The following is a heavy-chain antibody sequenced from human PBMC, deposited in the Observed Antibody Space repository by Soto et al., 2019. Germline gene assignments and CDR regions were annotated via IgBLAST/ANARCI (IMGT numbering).Heavy chain of an antibody. CDR3: ARLAGNFWSGHPSVYYYYMDV. CDR2: IYYSGST. Sequence: SETLSLTCTGSGGSISRYYWSWIRQPPGKGLEWIGYIYYSGSTNCNPSLKSRVTISVDTSKNQFSLKLSSVTAADTAVYYCARLAGNFWSGHPSVYYYYMDVWGKGTTVTVSS. D-gene: IGHD3-3*01. V-gene: IGHV4-59*08. CDR1: GGSISRYY. J-gene: IGHJ6*03.